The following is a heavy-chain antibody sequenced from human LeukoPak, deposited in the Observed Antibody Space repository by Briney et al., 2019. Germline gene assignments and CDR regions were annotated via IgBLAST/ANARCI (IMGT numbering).Heavy chain of an antibody. D-gene: IGHD6-19*01. CDR2: IDPNSSGT. V-gene: IGHV1-2*02. Sequence: GASVKVSCKASGYTFTGYYIHWVRQALGQGLEWMGWIDPNSSGTNYAQKFRGRVTMTRDTSISTAYMELSRLRSDDTAVYYCARDKSGSSGWYSYFDYWGQGTLVTVSS. J-gene: IGHJ4*02. CDR1: GYTFTGYY. CDR3: ARDKSGSSGWYSYFDY.